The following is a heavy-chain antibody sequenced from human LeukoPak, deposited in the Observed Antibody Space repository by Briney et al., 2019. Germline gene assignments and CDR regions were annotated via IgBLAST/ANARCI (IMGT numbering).Heavy chain of an antibody. J-gene: IGHJ6*03. CDR2: ISSDSRMV. CDR1: GFTFSSYS. CDR3: VRDYSGSGPNMDV. V-gene: IGHV3-48*01. D-gene: IGHD3-10*01. Sequence: PGGSLRLSCAAPGFTFSSYSLNWVRQTPGKGREWVSYISSDSRMVNYADSVKGRFAIYRDNAKNSLYLQMNSLRVEDTAVYYCVRDYSGSGPNMDVWGKGTTVTVSS.